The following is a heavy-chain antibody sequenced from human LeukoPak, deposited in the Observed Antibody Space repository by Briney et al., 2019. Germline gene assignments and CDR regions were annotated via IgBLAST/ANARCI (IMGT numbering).Heavy chain of an antibody. V-gene: IGHV3-21*01. Sequence: GGSLRLSCAASGFTFSSYSMNWVRQAPGKGLEWASSISSSSSYIYYADSVKGRFTISRDNAKNSLYLQMNSLRAEDTAVYYCARGLYCSSTSCYFVVGWFDPWGQGTLVTVSS. CDR3: ARGLYCSSTSCYFVVGWFDP. CDR1: GFTFSSYS. J-gene: IGHJ5*02. CDR2: ISSSSSYI. D-gene: IGHD2-2*01.